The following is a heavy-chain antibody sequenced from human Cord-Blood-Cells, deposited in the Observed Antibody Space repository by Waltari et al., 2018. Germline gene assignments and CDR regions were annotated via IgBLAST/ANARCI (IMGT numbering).Heavy chain of an antibody. CDR3: ARLMDTAMVGYFDL. D-gene: IGHD5-18*01. CDR2: IYYSGST. Sequence: QVQLQESGPGLVKPSETLSLTCTVSGGSISSYYWSWIRQPPWKGLEWIGYIYYSGSTNYNPSLKSRVTISVDTSKNQFSLKLSSVTAADTAMYYCARLMDTAMVGYFDLWGRGTLVTVSS. V-gene: IGHV4-59*08. J-gene: IGHJ2*01. CDR1: GGSISSYY.